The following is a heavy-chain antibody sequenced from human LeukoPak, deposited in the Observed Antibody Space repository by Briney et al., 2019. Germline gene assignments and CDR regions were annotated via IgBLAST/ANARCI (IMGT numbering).Heavy chain of an antibody. V-gene: IGHV3-23*01. D-gene: IGHD3-22*01. CDR2: ISDRGSRT. CDR1: GITLSNYG. J-gene: IGHJ4*02. CDR3: AKRGAVIRVILVGFHKEAYYFDS. Sequence: GGSLRLSCAVSGITLSNYGMSWVRQAPGKGLEWVAGISDRGSRTNYADSVKGRFTISTDHPKNTLYLQMNSLRAEDTAVYFCAKRGAVIRVILVGFHKEAYYFDSWGQGALVTVSS.